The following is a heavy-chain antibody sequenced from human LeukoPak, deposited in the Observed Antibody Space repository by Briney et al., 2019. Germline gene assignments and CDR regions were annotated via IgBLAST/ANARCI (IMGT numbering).Heavy chain of an antibody. V-gene: IGHV3-30*03. CDR3: ALESGNYYGSSGY. J-gene: IGHJ3*01. CDR2: ISYDGSNK. Sequence: GGSLRLSCAASGFTYSSYGMHWVRQAPGKGLEWVAVISYDGSNKYYADSVKGRFTISRDNSKNTLYLQMSSLRAEDTAVYYCALESGNYYGSSGYWGHGTMVTVSS. D-gene: IGHD3-22*01. CDR1: GFTYSSYG.